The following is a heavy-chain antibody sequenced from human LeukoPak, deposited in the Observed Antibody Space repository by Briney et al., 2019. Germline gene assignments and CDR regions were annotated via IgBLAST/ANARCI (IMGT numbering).Heavy chain of an antibody. CDR3: ARENVAALDY. V-gene: IGHV3-7*01. CDR1: GFIFSSYG. D-gene: IGHD6-13*01. Sequence: PGGSLRLSCAASGFIFSSYGMHWVRQAPGKGLEWVANIKPDGSEKYYADSVKGRFTISRDNAKNLLYFQMNSLRAEDTAVYYCARENVAALDYWGQGTLVTVSS. CDR2: IKPDGSEK. J-gene: IGHJ4*02.